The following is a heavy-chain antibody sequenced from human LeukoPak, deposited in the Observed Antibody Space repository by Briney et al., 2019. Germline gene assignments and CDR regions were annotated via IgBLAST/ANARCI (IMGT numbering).Heavy chain of an antibody. Sequence: SETLSLTCTVSGGSISSYFWSWIRQPPGKGLEWIGYIYYNGGTKHNPSLESRVTISVDTSKSQFSLNLNSVTAADTAVYYCARHPGYTILTGYTYFDYWGQGALVTVSS. V-gene: IGHV4-59*08. J-gene: IGHJ4*02. CDR3: ARHPGYTILTGYTYFDY. CDR1: GGSISSYF. D-gene: IGHD3-9*01. CDR2: IYYNGGT.